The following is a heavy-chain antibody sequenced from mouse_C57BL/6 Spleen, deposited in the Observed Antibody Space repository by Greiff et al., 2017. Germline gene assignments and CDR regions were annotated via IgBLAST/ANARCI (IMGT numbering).Heavy chain of an antibody. Sequence: VQLQQSGPELVKPGASVKISCKASGYSFTGYYMNWVKQSPEKSLEWIGEINPSTGGTTYNQKFKAKATLTVDKSSSTAYMQLKSLTSEDSAVYYYARGGYYFYFDYWGQGTTLTVSS. J-gene: IGHJ2*01. V-gene: IGHV1-42*01. CDR3: ARGGYYFYFDY. CDR1: GYSFTGYY. CDR2: INPSTGGT. D-gene: IGHD2-3*01.